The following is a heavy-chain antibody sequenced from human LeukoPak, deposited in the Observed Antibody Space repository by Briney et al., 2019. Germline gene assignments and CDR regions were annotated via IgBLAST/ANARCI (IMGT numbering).Heavy chain of an antibody. CDR1: GGSISSSSYY. Sequence: PSETLSLTCTVSGGSISSSSYYWGWIRQPPGKGREWVGSIYYSGSTYYNPSLKSRVTISVDTSKNQFSLKLSAVPAADTAVYYCARGYCSSTSCYGPWDYYYGMDVWGQGTTVTVSS. J-gene: IGHJ6*02. V-gene: IGHV4-39*01. CDR2: IYYSGST. CDR3: ARGYCSSTSCYGPWDYYYGMDV. D-gene: IGHD2-2*01.